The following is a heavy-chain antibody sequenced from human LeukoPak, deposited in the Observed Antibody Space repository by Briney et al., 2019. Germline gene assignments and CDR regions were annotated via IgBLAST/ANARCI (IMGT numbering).Heavy chain of an antibody. D-gene: IGHD5-24*01. CDR1: GYSFTSYW. CDR3: ASRKKGMATAGFDY. J-gene: IGHJ4*02. Sequence: KPGESLKISCKGSGYSFTSYWIGWVRQMPGKGLEWMGIIYPGDSDTIYSPSFQGQVTISVDKSVSTAYLQWSSLKASDTAMYYCASRKKGMATAGFDYWAQGTLVTVSS. V-gene: IGHV5-51*03. CDR2: IYPGDSDT.